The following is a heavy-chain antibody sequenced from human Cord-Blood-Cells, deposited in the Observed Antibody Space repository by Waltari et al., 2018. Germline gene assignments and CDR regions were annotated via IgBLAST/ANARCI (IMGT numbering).Heavy chain of an antibody. V-gene: IGHV4-31*03. Sequence: QVQLQESGPGLVKPSQTLSLTCTVSGGSISSGGYYWSWIRQHPGKGLEWIGYIYYSVSTYYNPSLKSRVTISVDTSKNQFSLKLSSVTAADTAVYYCARERGCSGGSCPGDFDYWGQGTLVTVSS. D-gene: IGHD2-15*01. CDR1: GGSISSGGYY. CDR2: IYYSVST. CDR3: ARERGCSGGSCPGDFDY. J-gene: IGHJ4*02.